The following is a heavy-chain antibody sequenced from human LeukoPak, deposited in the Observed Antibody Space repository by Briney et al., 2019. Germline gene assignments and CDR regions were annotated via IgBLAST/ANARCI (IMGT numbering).Heavy chain of an antibody. V-gene: IGHV3-23*01. J-gene: IGHJ4*02. Sequence: PGGSLRLSCAFSGLTFSSYAMTWVRQAPGKGLEWVSAVSGGGGSTYYADSVRGRFTISRDNAKNLLYLQMSSLTAEDTAVYYCARDERYYDFWSGRDWGQGTLVTVSS. CDR3: ARDERYYDFWSGRD. D-gene: IGHD3-3*01. CDR1: GLTFSSYA. CDR2: VSGGGGST.